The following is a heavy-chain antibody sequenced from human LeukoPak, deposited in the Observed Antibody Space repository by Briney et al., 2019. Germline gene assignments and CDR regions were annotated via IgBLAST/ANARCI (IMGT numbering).Heavy chain of an antibody. CDR2: IYYSGST. Sequence: SETLSLSCTVSGGSISSGRYYWNWIRQHPGKGLEWIGFIYYSGSTNYNPSLKSRVIISLDTSKNQFSLKLSSVTAADTAVYCCARADYDILTGYYLDYWGQGTLVTVSS. D-gene: IGHD3-9*01. CDR3: ARADYDILTGYYLDY. J-gene: IGHJ4*02. CDR1: GGSISSGRYY. V-gene: IGHV4-31*03.